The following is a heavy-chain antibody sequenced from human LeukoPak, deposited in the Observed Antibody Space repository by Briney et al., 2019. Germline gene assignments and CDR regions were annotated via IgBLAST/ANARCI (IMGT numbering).Heavy chain of an antibody. CDR2: IIPIFGTA. CDR1: GGTFSSYA. D-gene: IGHD2-15*01. V-gene: IGHV1-69*13. CDR3: ARPSRGAVARSSLNYYYYMDV. J-gene: IGHJ6*03. Sequence: ASVKVSCKGSGGTFSSYAISWVRQAPGQGLEWMGGIIPIFGTANYAQKFQGRVTITADESTSTAYMELSSLRSEDTAVYYCARPSRGAVARSSLNYYYYMDVWGKGTTVTVSS.